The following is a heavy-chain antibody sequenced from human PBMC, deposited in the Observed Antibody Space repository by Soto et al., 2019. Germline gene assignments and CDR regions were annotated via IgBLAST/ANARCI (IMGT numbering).Heavy chain of an antibody. CDR1: GGSISSYY. D-gene: IGHD3-3*01. CDR2: MHNSGST. CDR3: ARGHYDFWSGYFATIDY. Sequence: SETLSLTCTVSGGSISSYYWSWIRQPPGKGLEWIGYMHNSGSTKYSPSLKSRVTISADTSKNQFSLKLSSVTAADSAVYYCARGHYDFWSGYFATIDYWGQGTLVTVSS. V-gene: IGHV4-59*08. J-gene: IGHJ4*02.